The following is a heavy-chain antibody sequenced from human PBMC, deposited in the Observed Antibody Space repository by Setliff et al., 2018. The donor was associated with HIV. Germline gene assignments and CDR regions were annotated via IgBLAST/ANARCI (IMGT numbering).Heavy chain of an antibody. Sequence: ASVKVSCKASGYSFINYGISWVRQAPGQGPEWMGWISPYTGNTDYAPRLLGRVTMTTDTSTSTAYLGLRSLTSDDTAVYYCARARLQGIVTAVGPRDNCLDPWGQGTRVTVS. D-gene: IGHD1-26*01. CDR1: GYSFINYG. V-gene: IGHV1-18*01. J-gene: IGHJ5*02. CDR3: ARARLQGIVTAVGPRDNCLDP. CDR2: ISPYTGNT.